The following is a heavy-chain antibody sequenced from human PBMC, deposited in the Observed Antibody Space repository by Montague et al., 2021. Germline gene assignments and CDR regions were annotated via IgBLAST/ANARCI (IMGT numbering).Heavy chain of an antibody. CDR3: ARNLASAAPGAFDI. J-gene: IGHJ3*02. CDR1: GFSFSSYW. V-gene: IGHV3-74*01. CDR2: ITLDGSST. Sequence: SLRLSCAASGFSFSSYWMHWVRQAPGKGLLWVSRITLDGSSTTFADSVKGRFTTSRDNAKATLYLQMNSLRVEVTAVYYCARNLASAAPGAFDIWGQGTMVTVSS. D-gene: IGHD6-13*01.